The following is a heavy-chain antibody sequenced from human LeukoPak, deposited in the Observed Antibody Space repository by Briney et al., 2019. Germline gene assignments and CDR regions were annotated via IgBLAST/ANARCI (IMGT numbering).Heavy chain of an antibody. D-gene: IGHD3-10*01. CDR3: AKDREGFMVLGVWNYFDY. CDR1: GFTFSSYA. Sequence: PGGSLRLSCAASGFTFSSYAMSWVRQAPGQGLEWVSAISGSGGSTYYADSVNGRFTISRDKSKNTLYLQMNSLRAEDTAVYYCAKDREGFMVLGVWNYFDYWGQGTLVTVSS. CDR2: ISGSGGST. V-gene: IGHV3-23*01. J-gene: IGHJ4*02.